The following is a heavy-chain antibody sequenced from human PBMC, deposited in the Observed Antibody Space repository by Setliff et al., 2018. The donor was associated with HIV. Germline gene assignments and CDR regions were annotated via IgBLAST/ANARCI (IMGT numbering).Heavy chain of an antibody. V-gene: IGHV3-23*01. CDR3: AKDRYYDSSGYYPHPGSPDY. J-gene: IGHJ4*02. Sequence: GGSLRLSCAAFGFTFSSYGMSWVRQAPGRGLEWVSTISGRDGRTYYADSVKGRFTISRDNSKNTLYLQMNSLRAEDTAVYYCAKDRYYDSSGYYPHPGSPDYWGQGTLVTVSS. D-gene: IGHD3-22*01. CDR1: GFTFSSYG. CDR2: ISGRDGRT.